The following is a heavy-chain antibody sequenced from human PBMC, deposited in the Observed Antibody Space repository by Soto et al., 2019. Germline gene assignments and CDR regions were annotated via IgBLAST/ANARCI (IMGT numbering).Heavy chain of an antibody. CDR3: AREADTAMVTILHF. J-gene: IGHJ4*02. D-gene: IGHD5-18*01. CDR2: ISYDGSNK. V-gene: IGHV3-30-3*01. CDR1: GFTFSSYS. Sequence: QVQLVESGGGVVQPGRSLRLSCAASGFTFSSYSMHWVRQAPGKGLEWVAVISYDGSNKYYADSVKGRFTISRDNSKYALYLQMNSLSAEDTAVYYCAREADTAMVTILHFWGQGTLVPVSS.